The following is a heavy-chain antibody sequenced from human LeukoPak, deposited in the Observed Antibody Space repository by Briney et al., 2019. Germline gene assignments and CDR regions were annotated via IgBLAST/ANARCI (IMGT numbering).Heavy chain of an antibody. CDR1: GGSISSGSYY. V-gene: IGHV4-61*02. Sequence: SETLSLTCTVSGGSISSGSYYWSWIWQPAGKGLEWIGRIYTSGSTNYNPSLKSRVTISVDTSKNQFSLKLSSVTAADTAVYYCAGAVAGTSPYYYYYYGMDVWGQGTTVTVSS. D-gene: IGHD6-19*01. CDR3: AGAVAGTSPYYYYYYGMDV. J-gene: IGHJ6*02. CDR2: IYTSGST.